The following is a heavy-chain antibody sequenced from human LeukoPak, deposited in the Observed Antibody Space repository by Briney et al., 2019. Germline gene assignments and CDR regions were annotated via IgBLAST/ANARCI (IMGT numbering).Heavy chain of an antibody. J-gene: IGHJ4*02. D-gene: IGHD1-14*01. CDR2: IRYEGSIK. CDR1: GFTFSRYG. CDR3: EKDPDRSGG. Sequence: GGSLGLSCAASGFTFSRYGMHWVRQAPGKDLEWVAFIRYEGSIKNYADSVKGRFTISRDNSKNTLYLQMSSLRPEDTAVYYCEKDPDRSGGWGQGTLVTVSS. V-gene: IGHV3-30*02.